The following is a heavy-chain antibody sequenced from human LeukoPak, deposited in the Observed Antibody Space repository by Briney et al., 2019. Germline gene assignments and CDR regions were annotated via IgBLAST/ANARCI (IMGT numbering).Heavy chain of an antibody. CDR1: GGSISSYY. V-gene: IGHV4-4*07. J-gene: IGHJ5*02. CDR3: ARDSGTTGEVKFDP. Sequence: ASETLSLTCTVSGGSISSYYWSWIRQPAGTSLEWIGRIYTSGTITYNPSLKSRVTMSVDTSKNQFSLKLSSVTAADTAVYYCARDSGTTGEVKFDPWGQGTLVTVSS. D-gene: IGHD3-10*01. CDR2: IYTSGTI.